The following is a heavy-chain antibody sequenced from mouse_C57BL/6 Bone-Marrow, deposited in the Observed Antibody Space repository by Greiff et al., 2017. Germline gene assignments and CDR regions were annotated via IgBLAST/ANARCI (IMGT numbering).Heavy chain of an antibody. CDR3: ARRDWSYYFDY. CDR1: GFTFSSYG. CDR2: ISSGGSYT. J-gene: IGHJ2*01. V-gene: IGHV5-6*01. D-gene: IGHD3-3*01. Sequence: EVHLVESGGDLVKPGGSLKLSCAASGFTFSSYGMSWVRQTPDKRLEWVATISSGGSYTYYPDSVKGRFTISRDNAKNTLYLQMSSLKSEDTAMYCCARRDWSYYFDYWGQGTTLTVSS.